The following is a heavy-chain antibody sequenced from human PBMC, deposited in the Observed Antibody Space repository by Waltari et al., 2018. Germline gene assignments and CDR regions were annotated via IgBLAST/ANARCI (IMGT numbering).Heavy chain of an antibody. V-gene: IGHV4-4*02. Sequence: QLQLQESGPGLVKPSGTLPLTCDVSGGSMSSTDCWSWVHQSPQRGLEWVGQVRGDGKSNYNPSFASRVTISLDTSKNQFSLNLNFATAADTAMYYCARDRGRGLYLDTWGPGTPVTVSP. D-gene: IGHD1-26*01. CDR1: GGSMSSTDC. CDR3: ARDRGRGLYLDT. J-gene: IGHJ4*02. CDR2: VRGDGKS.